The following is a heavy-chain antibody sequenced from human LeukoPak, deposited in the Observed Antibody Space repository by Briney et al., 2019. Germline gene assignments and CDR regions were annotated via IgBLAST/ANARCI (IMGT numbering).Heavy chain of an antibody. V-gene: IGHV3-21*01. J-gene: IGHJ6*02. CDR2: NSSSRSYI. D-gene: IGHD3-16*01. CDR3: ARINYYYGMDV. Sequence: GGALILACAASGFTFSSYSMNWLGQAPAKELEWDSSNSSSRSYIYYADSVKGRFTISRDNAKNSLYLQMNSLRAEDTAVYYCARINYYYGMDVWGQGTTVTVSS. CDR1: GFTFSSYS.